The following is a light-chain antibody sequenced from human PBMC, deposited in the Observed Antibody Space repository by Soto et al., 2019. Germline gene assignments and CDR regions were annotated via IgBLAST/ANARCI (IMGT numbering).Light chain of an antibody. J-gene: IGLJ2*01. V-gene: IGLV2-8*01. CDR2: EVS. CDR3: SSYAGTKGV. Sequence: QSALTQPPSASGSPGQSVTISCTGTSSDVGGYNYVSWYQQHPGKAPRLMIYEVSQRPSGVPDRFSDSKSGNTASLTVSGLQAEDEADYYCSSYAGTKGVFGGGTKLTVL. CDR1: SSDVGGYNY.